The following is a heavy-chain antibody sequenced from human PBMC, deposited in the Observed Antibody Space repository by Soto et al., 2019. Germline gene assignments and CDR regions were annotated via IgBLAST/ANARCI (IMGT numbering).Heavy chain of an antibody. CDR1: GGTFSSYT. J-gene: IGHJ5*02. D-gene: IGHD5-12*01. CDR3: ARERGYSGYDPMGVSWFDP. CDR2: IIPILGIA. V-gene: IGHV1-69*04. Sequence: GAPMKVSCKGFGGTFSSYTISWVRQGPGQRVGWMGRIIPILGIANYAQKFQGRVTITADKSTSTAYMELSSLRSEDTAVYYCARERGYSGYDPMGVSWFDPWGQGTLVTVSS.